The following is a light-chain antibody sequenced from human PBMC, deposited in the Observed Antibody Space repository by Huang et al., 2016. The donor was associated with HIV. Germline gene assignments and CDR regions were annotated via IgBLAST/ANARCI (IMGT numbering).Light chain of an antibody. Sequence: DIQMTQSPSSLSASVGDRVSITCQASQNIGNYLNWYQQKPGQTPKLLIFDASNLETGVSSRFSASGSGTDFTFTSTTLQPEDIATYYCQHYDSLPPWTFGQGTRVEI. CDR1: QNIGNY. J-gene: IGKJ1*01. CDR2: DAS. V-gene: IGKV1-33*01. CDR3: QHYDSLPPWT.